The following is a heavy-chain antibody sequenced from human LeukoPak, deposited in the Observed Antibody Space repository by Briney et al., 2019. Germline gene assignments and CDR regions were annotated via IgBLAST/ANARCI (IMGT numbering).Heavy chain of an antibody. V-gene: IGHV4-61*02. CDR3: ARVWIVGATRTFDY. CDR2: IYTSGST. CDR1: GGSISSGSYY. J-gene: IGHJ4*02. Sequence: SETLSLTCTVSGGSISSGSYYWSWIRQPAGKGLEWIGRIYTSGSTNYNPSLKSRVTISVDTSKNQFSLKLSSVTAADTAVYYCARVWIVGATRTFDYWGQGTLVTVSS. D-gene: IGHD1-26*01.